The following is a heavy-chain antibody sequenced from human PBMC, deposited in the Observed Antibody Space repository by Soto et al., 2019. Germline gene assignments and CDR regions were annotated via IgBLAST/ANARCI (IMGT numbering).Heavy chain of an antibody. CDR1: GYTFTSYG. J-gene: IGHJ4*02. Sequence: QVQLLQSGAEVKKPGASVKVSCKASGYTFTSYGISCVRQAPGQGLEWMGWISAYNGNTNYAQKLQGRVTMTTDTSTSTAYMELRSLRSDDTAVYYCARGGYSGYDLSTVTTEWFAYWGQGTLVTVSS. CDR2: ISAYNGNT. V-gene: IGHV1-18*01. D-gene: IGHD5-12*01. CDR3: ARGGYSGYDLSTVTTEWFAY.